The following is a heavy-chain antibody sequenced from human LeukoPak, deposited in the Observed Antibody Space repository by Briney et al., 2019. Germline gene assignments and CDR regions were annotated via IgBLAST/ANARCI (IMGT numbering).Heavy chain of an antibody. CDR1: GGSFSGYY. CDR2: INHSGST. CDR3: ARRYCSGGSCYGINWFDP. V-gene: IGHV4-34*01. D-gene: IGHD2-15*01. J-gene: IGHJ5*02. Sequence: SETLSLTCAVYGGSFSGYYWSWIRQPPGKGLEWIGEINHSGSTNYNPSLKSRVTISVDTSKNQFSLKLSSVTAADTAVYYCARRYCSGGSCYGINWFDPWGQGTLVTVSS.